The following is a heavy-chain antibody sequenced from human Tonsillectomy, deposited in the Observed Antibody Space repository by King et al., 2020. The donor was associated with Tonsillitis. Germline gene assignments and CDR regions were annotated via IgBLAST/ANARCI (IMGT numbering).Heavy chain of an antibody. Sequence: VQLVESGGGVVQPGGSLRLSCAGSGFTFSSYGMHWVRQAPGKGLEWVAFTRNDGNKKYYADSVKGRFTISRDNSKNTLYLELNSLRAEDTAVYYCAKESPSSYDSAIDYWGQGTLVTVSS. CDR3: AKESPSSYDSAIDY. CDR2: TRNDGNKK. CDR1: GFTFSSYG. V-gene: IGHV3-30*02. D-gene: IGHD3-10*01. J-gene: IGHJ4*02.